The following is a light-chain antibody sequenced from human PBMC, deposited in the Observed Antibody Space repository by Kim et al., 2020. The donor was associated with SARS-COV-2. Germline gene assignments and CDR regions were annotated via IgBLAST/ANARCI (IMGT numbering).Light chain of an antibody. CDR2: GAS. CDR3: QQYGSSRT. J-gene: IGKJ1*01. V-gene: IGKV3-20*01. Sequence: LSPGERATRSCRASQSVSSSYLAWYQQKPGQAPRLLIYGASSRATGIPDRFSGSRSGTDFTLTISRLEPEDFAVYYCQQYGSSRTFGQGTKVDIK. CDR1: QSVSSSY.